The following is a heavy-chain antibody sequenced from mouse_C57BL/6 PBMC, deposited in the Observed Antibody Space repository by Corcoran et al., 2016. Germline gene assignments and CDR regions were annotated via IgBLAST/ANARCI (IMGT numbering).Heavy chain of an antibody. V-gene: IGHV9-3*01. D-gene: IGHD3-1*01. CDR3: ARTRDWFAY. J-gene: IGHJ3*01. CDR1: GYTFTPYG. Sequence: QIQLVQAGPELKKPGETVKISCKASGYTFTPYGMSWVKQAPGKGLKWMAWINTYSGVPSYADDFKGHFAFSLETSARTAYLQINNLKNEDTATYFCARTRDWFAYWGQGTLVTVSA. CDR2: INTYSGVP.